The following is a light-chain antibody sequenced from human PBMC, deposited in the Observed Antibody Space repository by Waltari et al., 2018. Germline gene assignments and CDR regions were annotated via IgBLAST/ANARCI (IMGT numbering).Light chain of an antibody. V-gene: IGKV4-1*01. Sequence: DIVMTQSPDSLAVSLGERATINCKSSQTISYSSNYKNYLAWYQQKPGQPPKLLFYWASTRESGVPDRFSGSGSGTDFTLTISSLQAEDVAVYYCQQYYKTPQTFGQGTKVEIK. J-gene: IGKJ1*01. CDR3: QQYYKTPQT. CDR2: WAS. CDR1: QTISYSSNYKNY.